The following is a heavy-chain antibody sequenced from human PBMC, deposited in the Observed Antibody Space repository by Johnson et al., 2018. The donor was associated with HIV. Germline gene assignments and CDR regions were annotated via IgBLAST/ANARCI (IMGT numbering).Heavy chain of an antibody. CDR3: ASCEYSSPRGAFDI. Sequence: VQLVESGGGLVQPGGSLRLSCAASGFTFSSYWMSWVRQAPGNGLEWVANIKQDGSEKYYVDSVKDRFTISRDNAKNSLYLQMNSLRAEDTAVYYCASCEYSSPRGAFDIWGQGTMVTVSS. V-gene: IGHV3-7*03. J-gene: IGHJ3*02. D-gene: IGHD6-6*01. CDR2: IKQDGSEK. CDR1: GFTFSSYW.